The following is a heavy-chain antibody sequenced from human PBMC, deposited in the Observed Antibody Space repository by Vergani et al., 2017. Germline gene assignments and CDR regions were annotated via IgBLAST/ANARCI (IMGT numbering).Heavy chain of an antibody. V-gene: IGHV3-30*02. Sequence: QVQLVESGGGVVQPGGSLRLSCAASGFTFSSYGMHWVRQAPGKGLEWVAFIRYDGSNKYYADSVKGRFTISRDNSKNTLYLQMNSLRAEDTAVYYCARGGVPAAYYYYMDVWGKGTTVTVSS. J-gene: IGHJ6*03. D-gene: IGHD2-2*01. CDR2: IRYDGSNK. CDR3: ARGGVPAAYYYYMDV. CDR1: GFTFSSYG.